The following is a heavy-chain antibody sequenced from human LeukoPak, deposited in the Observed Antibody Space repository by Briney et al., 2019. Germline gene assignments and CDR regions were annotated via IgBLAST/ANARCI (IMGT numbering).Heavy chain of an antibody. V-gene: IGHV1-69*08. J-gene: IGHJ4*02. CDR3: ARGLFGGFAAAPFDH. CDR2: IIPMLGKT. D-gene: IGHD2-2*01. Sequence: ASVTLSFTCSGGGVYNNSVSWVWEGQGLGKEREGRIIPMLGKTTSAQKFQDRVTITADTSTGTAYMELTNLRSDDTAVYFCARGLFGGFAAAPFDHWGQGTLVTVS. CDR1: GGGVYNNS.